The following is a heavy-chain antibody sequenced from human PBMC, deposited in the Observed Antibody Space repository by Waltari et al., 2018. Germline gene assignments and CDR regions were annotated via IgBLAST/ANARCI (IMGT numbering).Heavy chain of an antibody. V-gene: IGHV3-53*01. Sequence: EVQLVESGGGLIQPGGSLRLSCAASGFTVSSNYMSWFRQAPGKGLEWVSVIYSGGSTYYADSVKGRFTITRDNSKNTLYLQMNSLRAEDTAVYYCARGPPAAAGAHYFDYWGQGTLVTVSS. CDR1: GFTVSSNY. CDR3: ARGPPAAAGAHYFDY. J-gene: IGHJ4*02. CDR2: IYSGGST. D-gene: IGHD6-13*01.